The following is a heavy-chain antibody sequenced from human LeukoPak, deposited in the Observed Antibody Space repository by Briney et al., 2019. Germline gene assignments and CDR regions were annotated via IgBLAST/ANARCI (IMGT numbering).Heavy chain of an antibody. Sequence: SVKVSCKASGGTFNSYTINWVRQAPGQGLEWMGKIIPILGIPNYAQKFQGRVTITADKSTNTAYMELSSLRSEDTAVYYCARGGGSLDYWGQGTLVTVSS. V-gene: IGHV1-69*02. CDR1: GGTFNSYT. D-gene: IGHD1-26*01. CDR2: IIPILGIP. CDR3: ARGGGSLDY. J-gene: IGHJ4*02.